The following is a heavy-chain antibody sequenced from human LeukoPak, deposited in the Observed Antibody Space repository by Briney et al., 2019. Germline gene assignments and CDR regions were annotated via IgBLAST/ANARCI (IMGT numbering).Heavy chain of an antibody. V-gene: IGHV3-53*01. Sequence: QPGGSLRLSCAASGFSVSSKYMRWVRHPAGKGLEWVSVIYSGGTTFYADSVKGGFTISRDNSKNTLYLQMNSLSPDDTAVYYCTKLKGWYGDGYFDYWGPGILVTVSS. D-gene: IGHD6-19*01. CDR1: GFSVSSKY. CDR2: IYSGGTT. J-gene: IGHJ4*02. CDR3: TKLKGWYGDGYFDY.